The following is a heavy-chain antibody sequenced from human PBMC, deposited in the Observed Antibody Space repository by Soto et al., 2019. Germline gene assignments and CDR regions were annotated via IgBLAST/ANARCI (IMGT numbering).Heavy chain of an antibody. Sequence: EVQLVETGGGLIQPGGSLRLSCAASGFTVSSNYMSWVRQAPGKGLEWVSVIYSGGSTYYADSVKGRFTISRDNSKNTLYLQMNSLRAEDTAVYYCARDYDDYGDYGGHNVFPDACDIWGQGTMVTVSS. J-gene: IGHJ3*02. CDR1: GFTVSSNY. CDR3: ARDYDDYGDYGGHNVFPDACDI. V-gene: IGHV3-53*02. D-gene: IGHD4-17*01. CDR2: IYSGGST.